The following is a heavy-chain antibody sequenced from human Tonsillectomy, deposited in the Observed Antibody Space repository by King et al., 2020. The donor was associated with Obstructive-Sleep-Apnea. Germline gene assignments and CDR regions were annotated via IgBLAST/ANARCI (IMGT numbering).Heavy chain of an antibody. V-gene: IGHV4-59*01. J-gene: IGHJ4*02. Sequence: QLQESGPGLVKPSETLSLTCTVSGGSISSYYWSWIRPPPGKGLEWIGYIYYSGSTAYNPSLKSRVTISVDTSRNQFSLRLISVTTANTAVYYCARDSSAWGGVFDYWGQGTLVTVSS. CDR3: ARDSSAWGGVFDY. CDR2: IYYSGST. CDR1: GGSISSYY. D-gene: IGHD6-19*01.